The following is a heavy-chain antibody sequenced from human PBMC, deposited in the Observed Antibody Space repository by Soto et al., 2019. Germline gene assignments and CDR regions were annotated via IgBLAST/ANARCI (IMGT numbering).Heavy chain of an antibody. CDR3: ARGEGIVVVPAATPFDY. J-gene: IGHJ4*02. V-gene: IGHV1-3*01. CDR1: GYTFTSYA. CDR2: INAGNGNT. D-gene: IGHD2-2*01. Sequence: VASVKVSCKASGYTFTSYAMHWVRQAPGQRLEWMGWINAGNGNTKYSQKFQGRVTITRDTSASTAYMELSSLRSEDTAVYYCARGEGIVVVPAATPFDYWGQGTLVTVSS.